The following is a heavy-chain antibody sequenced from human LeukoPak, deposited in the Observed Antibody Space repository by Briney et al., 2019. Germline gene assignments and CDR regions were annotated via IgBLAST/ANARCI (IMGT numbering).Heavy chain of an antibody. CDR3: ARGITAFGVPGATYYFDY. D-gene: IGHD3-3*01. CDR2: ISGSGST. V-gene: IGHV3-23*01. Sequence: PGGSLRLSCTASGFTFSNFAMNWVRQTPGKGLEWVSVISGSGSTYYADSVRGRFTVSRDNSEHTMSLQMNTLRAEDTAVYYCARGITAFGVPGATYYFDYWGQGTLVTVSS. CDR1: GFTFSNFA. J-gene: IGHJ4*02.